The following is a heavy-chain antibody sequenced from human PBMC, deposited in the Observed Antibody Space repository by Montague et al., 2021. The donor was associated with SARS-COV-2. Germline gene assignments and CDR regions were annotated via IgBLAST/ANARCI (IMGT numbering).Heavy chain of an antibody. J-gene: IGHJ4*02. Sequence: SETLSLTCKVSGDSITNTRYFWGWIRQPPGKALEWIGSIYHSGKTYYNPSLERRALLSIDTSKNQFSLRLSSVIASDTAVYYCAVELNYFFDYWGQGFLVSVSS. CDR2: IYHSGKT. D-gene: IGHD1-7*01. CDR3: AVELNYFFDY. CDR1: GDSITNTRYF. V-gene: IGHV4-39*01.